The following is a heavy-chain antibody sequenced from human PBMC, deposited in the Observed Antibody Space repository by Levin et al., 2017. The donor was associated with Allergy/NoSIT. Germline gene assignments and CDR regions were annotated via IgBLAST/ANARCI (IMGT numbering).Heavy chain of an antibody. CDR3: ARQNAMVRGDVFDI. CDR2: IYYSGST. V-gene: IGHV4-39*01. Sequence: SETLSLTCTVSGGSISNSSYFWGWIRQPPGKGLEWIGSIYYSGSTYYNPSLKSRVTISVDTSKNQFSLKLSSVTAADTAVYYCARQNAMVRGDVFDIWGQGTMVTVSS. CDR1: GGSISNSSYF. D-gene: IGHD3-10*01. J-gene: IGHJ3*02.